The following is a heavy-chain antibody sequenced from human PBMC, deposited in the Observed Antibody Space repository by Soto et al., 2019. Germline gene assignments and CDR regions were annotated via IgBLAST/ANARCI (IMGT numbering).Heavy chain of an antibody. CDR1: GFTFSSYA. D-gene: IGHD2-2*01. CDR2: ISGSGGST. J-gene: IGHJ6*02. CDR3: AKGLDICSSTSCYGYYYYYGMDV. Sequence: GGSLRLSCAASGFTFSSYAMSWVRQAPGKGLEWVSAISGSGGSTYYADSVKGRFTISRDNSKNTLYLQMNSLRAEDTAVYYCAKGLDICSSTSCYGYYYYYGMDVWGQGTTVTVSS. V-gene: IGHV3-23*01.